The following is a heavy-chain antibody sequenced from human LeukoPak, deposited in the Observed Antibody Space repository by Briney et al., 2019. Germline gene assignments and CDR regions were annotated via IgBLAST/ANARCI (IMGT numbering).Heavy chain of an antibody. CDR3: AKAASGNWNDVSDY. CDR1: GFTFSTYA. Sequence: GGSLRLSCAASGFTFSTYAMSWVRQAPGKGLEWVSAIGGRGVSTSYADSVRGRFTISRDNSKNTLYLQMNSLRAEDTAVYYCAKAASGNWNDVSDYLGQGTLVTVSS. CDR2: IGGRGVST. V-gene: IGHV3-23*01. J-gene: IGHJ4*02. D-gene: IGHD1-1*01.